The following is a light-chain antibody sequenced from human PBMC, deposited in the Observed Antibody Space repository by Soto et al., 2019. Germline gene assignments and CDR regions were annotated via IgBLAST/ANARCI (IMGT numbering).Light chain of an antibody. Sequence: QSVLTQPASVSGSPGQSITISCTGTSSDVGGYNYVSWYQHHPGKAPKLLIYDVSNRPSGISNRFSGSKSDNTASLTISGLKLEDEADYYCSSYTPSNTRKLVFGSGTKVTVL. V-gene: IGLV2-14*03. CDR3: SSYTPSNTRKLV. J-gene: IGLJ1*01. CDR1: SSDVGGYNY. CDR2: DVS.